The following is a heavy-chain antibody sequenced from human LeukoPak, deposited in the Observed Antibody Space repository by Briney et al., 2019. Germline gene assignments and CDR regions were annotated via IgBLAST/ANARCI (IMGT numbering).Heavy chain of an antibody. CDR1: GYSFTSYW. CDR2: IYPGDSDT. D-gene: IGHD6-13*01. CDR3: ARRPAAASGPFDY. J-gene: IGHJ4*02. V-gene: IGHV5-51*01. Sequence: GESLKISCKGSGYSFTSYWIGWVRQMSGKGLESMGIIYPGDSDTRYSPSFQGQVTISADKSISTAYLQWSSLKASDTAMYYCARRPAAASGPFDYWGQGTLVTVSS.